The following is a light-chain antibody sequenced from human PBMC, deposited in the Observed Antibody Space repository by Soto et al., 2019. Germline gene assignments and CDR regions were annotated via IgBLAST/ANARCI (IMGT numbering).Light chain of an antibody. J-gene: IGKJ1*01. Sequence: DIHRTQSPSSLSASVLDMVTITFQAGQDISNYLNWYQQKPGKAPKLLIYDASNLQSGVPSRFSGSGSGTGFTLTISSLEPEDFAVYYCQQRTFGQGTKV. CDR1: QDISNY. CDR2: DAS. CDR3: QQRT. V-gene: IGKV1-33*01.